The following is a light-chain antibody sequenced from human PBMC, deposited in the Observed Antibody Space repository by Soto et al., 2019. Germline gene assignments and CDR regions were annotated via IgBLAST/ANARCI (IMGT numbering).Light chain of an antibody. CDR3: AAWDDSLRVVV. V-gene: IGLV1-47*01. CDR2: RNN. Sequence: QSVLTQPPSASGTPGQRVTISCSGSSSNIGSNYVYWYQQLPGTAPKLLIYRNNQRPSGVPDRFSGSKSGTSASLATSGLRSEDEADYYCAAWDDSLRVVVFGGGTKLTVL. CDR1: SSNIGSNY. J-gene: IGLJ2*01.